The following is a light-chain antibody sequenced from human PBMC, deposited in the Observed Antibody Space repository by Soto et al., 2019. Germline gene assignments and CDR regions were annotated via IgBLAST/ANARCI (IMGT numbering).Light chain of an antibody. CDR3: QQYNSWWT. CDR2: YAS. J-gene: IGKJ1*01. Sequence: IQMTQSPSTLSASLGDRVTITCRASQSINRWLAWYQQRPGKAPRLLIYYASTLESGVPSRFSGSESGTEFTLTISGLQPDDFATYYCQQYNSWWTFGQGTKVDI. V-gene: IGKV1-5*01. CDR1: QSINRW.